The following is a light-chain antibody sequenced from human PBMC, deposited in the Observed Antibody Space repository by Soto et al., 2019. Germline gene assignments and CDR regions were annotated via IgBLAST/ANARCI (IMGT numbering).Light chain of an antibody. CDR1: GSNVGSKY. J-gene: IGLJ3*02. V-gene: IGLV1-47*01. CDR3: AAWDDSLSGVM. Sequence: QSVLTQPPSASGTPEQRVSISCSGSGSNVGSKYVYWYQQLPGTAPKLLIYRNNQRPSGVPDRFSGSKSGTSASLAISGLRSEDEADYYCAAWDDSLSGVMFGGGTKLTVL. CDR2: RNN.